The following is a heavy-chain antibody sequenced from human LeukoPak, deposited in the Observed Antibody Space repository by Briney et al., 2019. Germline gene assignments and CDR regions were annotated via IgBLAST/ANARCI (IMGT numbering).Heavy chain of an antibody. CDR3: ARGRKMMYRGNNQSKYRNKGEYYFDY. V-gene: IGHV4-34*01. CDR2: INHSGST. CDR1: GGSFSGYY. J-gene: IGHJ4*02. Sequence: SETLSLTCAVYGGSFSGYYWSWIRQPPGKGLEWAGEINHSGSTNYNPSLKSRVTISVDTSKNQFSLKLSSVTAADTAVYYCARGRKMMYRGNNQSKYRNKGEYYFDYWGQGTLVTVSS. D-gene: IGHD2/OR15-2a*01.